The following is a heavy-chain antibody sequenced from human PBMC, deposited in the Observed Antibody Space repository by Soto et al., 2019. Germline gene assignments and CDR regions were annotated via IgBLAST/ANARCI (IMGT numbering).Heavy chain of an antibody. CDR3: ARVHSSGWYDY. V-gene: IGHV3-11*05. D-gene: IGHD6-19*01. Sequence: QVQLVESGGGLVKPGGSLRLSCAASGFTFSDYYMSWIRQAPGKGLEWVSYISSSSSYTNYADSVKGRFTISRDNAKNSLYLQMNSLRVEDTAVYYCARVHSSGWYDYWGQGTLVTVSS. CDR1: GFTFSDYY. CDR2: ISSSSSYT. J-gene: IGHJ4*02.